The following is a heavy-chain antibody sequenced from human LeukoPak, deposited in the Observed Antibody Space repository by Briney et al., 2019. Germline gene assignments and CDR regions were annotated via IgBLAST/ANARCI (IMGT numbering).Heavy chain of an antibody. CDR2: ISDSGGRI. CDR3: AKKTWDSSAWYFFDY. CDR1: GFTFSNYE. V-gene: IGHV3-23*01. Sequence: PGGSLRLSCAASGFTFSNYEFNWVRQAPGKGLEWVSAISDSGGRINYADSVKGRFTISRDNSKNTLYLQMNSLRAEDTAVYYCAKKTWDSSAWYFFDYWGQGTLVTVSS. D-gene: IGHD3-22*01. J-gene: IGHJ4*02.